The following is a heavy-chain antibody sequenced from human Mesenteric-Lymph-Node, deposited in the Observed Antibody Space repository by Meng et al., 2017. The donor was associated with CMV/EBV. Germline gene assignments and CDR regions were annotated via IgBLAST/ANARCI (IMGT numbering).Heavy chain of an antibody. D-gene: IGHD2-15*01. J-gene: IGHJ4*02. CDR1: GFTLSDSD. V-gene: IGHV3-53*01. CDR3: ARVLVVEWFAVY. Sequence: GGSLRLSCAVSGFTLSDSDMTWVRQAPGKGLEWVSLSYRDGRTSYADSVRDRLIISRDNSKNTVYLQLNGLTAEDTALYYCARVLVVEWFAVYWGQGIPVTVSS. CDR2: SYRDGRT.